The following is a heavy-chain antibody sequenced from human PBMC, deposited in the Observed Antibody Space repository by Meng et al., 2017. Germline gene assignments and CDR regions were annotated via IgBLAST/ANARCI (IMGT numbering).Heavy chain of an antibody. CDR1: GFTFSSYG. CDR2: IRYDGSNK. CDR3: ARDPPAAGTC. Sequence: GESLKISCATSGFTFSSYGMHWVRQAPGMGLEWVAVIRYDGSNKYYADSVKGRFTISRDNSKNTLYLQMNSLRAEDTAVYYCARDPPAAGTCWGQGTLVTVSS. J-gene: IGHJ4*02. V-gene: IGHV3-33*01. D-gene: IGHD6-13*01.